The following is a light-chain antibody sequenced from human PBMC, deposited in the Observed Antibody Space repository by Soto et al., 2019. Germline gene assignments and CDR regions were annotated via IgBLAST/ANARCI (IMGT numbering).Light chain of an antibody. Sequence: DIQLTQSPSTLSASVGDRVTITCRASQSISNYLSCYQQKPGKAPKVLIYKASSIESGVPSRFSGSGSGTEFTLTISSLQPDDFATYYCQHCDSYWTFGQGTKVEIK. J-gene: IGKJ1*01. CDR1: QSISNY. V-gene: IGKV1-5*03. CDR2: KAS. CDR3: QHCDSYWT.